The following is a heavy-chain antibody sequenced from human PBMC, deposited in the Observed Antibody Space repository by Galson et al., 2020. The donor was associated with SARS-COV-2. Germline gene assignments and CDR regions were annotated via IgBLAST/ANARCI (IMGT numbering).Heavy chain of an antibody. CDR2: ISFDGSNK. CDR3: ARPSDSAMVNYYYYGMDV. CDR1: GFTFSSYA. Sequence: GGSLRLSCAASGFTFSSYAMHWVRQAPGKGLEWVAVISFDGSNKYYADSVKGRFTISRDNSKNTLYLQMNSLRAEDTAVYYCARPSDSAMVNYYYYGMDVWGQGTTVTVSS. J-gene: IGHJ6*02. V-gene: IGHV3-30*04. D-gene: IGHD5-18*01.